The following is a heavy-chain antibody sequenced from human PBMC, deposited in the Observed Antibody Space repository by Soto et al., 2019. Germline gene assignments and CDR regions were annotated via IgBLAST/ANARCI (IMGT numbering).Heavy chain of an antibody. CDR3: ATPRGIGYSRKDTFDY. V-gene: IGHV1-24*01. CDR1: GYTLTELS. J-gene: IGHJ4*02. CDR2: FDPEDGET. Sequence: GASVKVSCKVSGYTLTELSMHWVRQAPGKGLEWMGGFDPEDGETIYAQKFQGRVTMTEDTSTDTAYMELSSLRSEDTAVYYCATPRGIGYSRKDTFDYWGKGTLVTVSS. D-gene: IGHD6-13*01.